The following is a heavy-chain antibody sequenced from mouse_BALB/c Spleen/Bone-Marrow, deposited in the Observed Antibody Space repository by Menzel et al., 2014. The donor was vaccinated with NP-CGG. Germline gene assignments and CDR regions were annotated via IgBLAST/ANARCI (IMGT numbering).Heavy chain of an antibody. D-gene: IGHD1-1*01. Sequence: EVMLVASGGGLVQPGGSLKLSCAASGFTFSSYGMSWVRQTPDKRLELVATINSNGGSTYYPDSVKGRFTISRDNAKNTLYLQMSSLKSEDTAMYYCARDYYGSSDYWGQGTTLTVSS. V-gene: IGHV5-6-3*01. CDR2: INSNGGST. CDR1: GFTFSSYG. CDR3: ARDYYGSSDY. J-gene: IGHJ2*01.